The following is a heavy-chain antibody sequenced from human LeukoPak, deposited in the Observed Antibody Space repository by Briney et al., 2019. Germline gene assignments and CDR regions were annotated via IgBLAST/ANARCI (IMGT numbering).Heavy chain of an antibody. D-gene: IGHD2-2*01. J-gene: IGHJ4*02. V-gene: IGHV3-53*01. CDR1: GFTVSSNY. CDR2: IYFGGTT. Sequence: PGGSLRLSCAASGFTVSSNYMTWVRQAPGQGLEWVSVIYFGGTTYYADSVRGRFTISRDNAKNSLWLQMNSLRVDDTAVYYCVMNDQRGYWGQGTLVTVSS. CDR3: VMNDQRGY.